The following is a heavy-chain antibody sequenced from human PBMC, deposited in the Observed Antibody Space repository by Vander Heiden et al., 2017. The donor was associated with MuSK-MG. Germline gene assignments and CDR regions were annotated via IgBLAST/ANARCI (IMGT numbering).Heavy chain of an antibody. J-gene: IGHJ4*02. V-gene: IGHV3-33*01. D-gene: IGHD3-10*01. CDR3: ARAWGHYYYGSGSMGY. CDR1: GFTFSSYG. Sequence: VQLVESGGGVVKPGRCLRLSCAASGFTFSSYGMHWVRQAPGKGLEWVAVIWYDGSNKYYADSVKGRFTISRDNSKNTLYLQMNSLRAEDTAVYYCARAWGHYYYGSGSMGYWGQGTLVNVAS. CDR2: IWYDGSNK.